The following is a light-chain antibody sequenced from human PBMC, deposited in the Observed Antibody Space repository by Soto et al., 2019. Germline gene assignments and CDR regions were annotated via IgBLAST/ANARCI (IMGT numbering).Light chain of an antibody. CDR1: QSISSY. V-gene: IGKV1-39*01. CDR2: AAS. J-gene: IGKJ4*01. CDR3: QQSYSTPPVT. Sequence: DIQMTQSPSSLSASVGDRVTITCRASQSISSYLNWYQQKPGKAPKLLIYAASSLQIGVPSRFSGSGSGTDFTLTISSLQHEDFATYYCQQSYSTPPVTFGGGTKVEIK.